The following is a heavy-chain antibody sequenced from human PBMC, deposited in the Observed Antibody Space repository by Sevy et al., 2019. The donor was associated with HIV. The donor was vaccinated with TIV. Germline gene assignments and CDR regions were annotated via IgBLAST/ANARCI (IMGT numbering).Heavy chain of an antibody. CDR1: GFTFSSYA. D-gene: IGHD3-10*01. V-gene: IGHV3-30-3*01. J-gene: IGHJ6*02. Sequence: GSLRLSCAASGFTFSSYAMHWVRQAPGKGLEWVAVISYDGSNKYYADTVKGRFTISRDNSKNTLYLQMNILRTEDTAVVYCARGGDYFRGYYYYGMDVWGQGTTVTVSS. CDR3: ARGGDYFRGYYYYGMDV. CDR2: ISYDGSNK.